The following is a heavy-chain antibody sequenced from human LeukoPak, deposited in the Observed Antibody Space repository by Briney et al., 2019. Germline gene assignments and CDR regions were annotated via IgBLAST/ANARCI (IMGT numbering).Heavy chain of an antibody. J-gene: IGHJ3*02. D-gene: IGHD3-9*01. CDR1: GGTFSSYA. Sequence: GASVKVSCKASGGTFSSYAISWVRLAPGQGLEWMGRTIPILGIANYAQKFQGRVTITADKSTSTAYMELSSLRSEDTAVYYCARENILTGHDAFDIWGQGTMVTVSS. CDR2: TIPILGIA. CDR3: ARENILTGHDAFDI. V-gene: IGHV1-69*04.